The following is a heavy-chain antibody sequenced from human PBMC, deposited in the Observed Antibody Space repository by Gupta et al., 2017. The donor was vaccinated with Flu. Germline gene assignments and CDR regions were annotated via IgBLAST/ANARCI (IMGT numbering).Heavy chain of an antibody. V-gene: IGHV3-23*01. CDR1: FSSYA. J-gene: IGHJ4*02. CDR2: ISGSGDST. D-gene: IGHD6-19*01. CDR3: AKVYSSGWDIDF. Sequence: FSSYAMSWVRQAPGKGLEWVSVISGSGDSTYYADSVKGRFTISRDNSKNTLYLQMNRLRAEDTAVYYCAKVYSSGWDIDFWGQGTLVTVSS.